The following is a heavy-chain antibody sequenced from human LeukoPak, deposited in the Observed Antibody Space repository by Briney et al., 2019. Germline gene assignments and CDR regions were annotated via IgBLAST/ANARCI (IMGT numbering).Heavy chain of an antibody. CDR1: GFTFSNYA. CDR2: ISGSGSNT. CDR3: GKHQGSGGVGSGTGAFDI. V-gene: IGHV3-23*01. D-gene: IGHD3-16*01. Sequence: PGGSLRLSCAASGFTFSNYAMSWVRQAPGKGLEWVSGISGSGSNTYYADPVRGRFTISRDNSKSTLYLQMNSLRAEDTALYYCGKHQGSGGVGSGTGAFDIRGQGTMVTVSS. J-gene: IGHJ3*02.